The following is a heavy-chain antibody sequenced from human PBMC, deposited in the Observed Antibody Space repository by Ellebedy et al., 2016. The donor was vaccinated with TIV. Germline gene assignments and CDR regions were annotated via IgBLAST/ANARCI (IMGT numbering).Heavy chain of an antibody. CDR3: ARAFSGYDRWVEAHFDS. J-gene: IGHJ4*02. D-gene: IGHD5-12*01. CDR1: GGTFNSNA. V-gene: IGHV1-69*13. Sequence: AASVKVSCKASGGTFNSNAISWVRQAPGQGLEWMGGVIPNSATRHYAQKFQGRVTVTADEYTSTVYMELINLRSDDTAVYYCARAFSGYDRWVEAHFDSWGPGTLVTVSS. CDR2: VIPNSATR.